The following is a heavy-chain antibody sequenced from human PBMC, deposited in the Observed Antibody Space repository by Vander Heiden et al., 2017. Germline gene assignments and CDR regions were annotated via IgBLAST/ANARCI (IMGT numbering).Heavy chain of an antibody. CDR1: GFTFSSYV. CDR3: ARGATGYYDAFDV. Sequence: QVQLVESGGGVVHPGRSLRLSCAASGFTFSSYVMHWVRQAPGKGLEWVGVIWYDGSRKYYSDSVKGRFTISRDNSRKTLHLQMVTLTAEDTAMYHCARGATGYYDAFDVWGLGTMVTVSS. J-gene: IGHJ3*01. D-gene: IGHD3-22*01. CDR2: IWYDGSRK. V-gene: IGHV3-33*08.